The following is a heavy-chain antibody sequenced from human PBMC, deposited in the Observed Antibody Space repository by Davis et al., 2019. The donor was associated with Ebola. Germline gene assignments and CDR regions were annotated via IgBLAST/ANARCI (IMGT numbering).Heavy chain of an antibody. CDR1: GFTVSNTY. CDR2: VYSGGST. J-gene: IGHJ5*02. V-gene: IGHV3-53*01. CDR3: TRHPASDYGDFT. Sequence: PGGSLRLSCAASGFTVSNTYMNWVRQAPGKGLEWVSVVYSGGSTYYADSVKGRFTISRDYSMNTLYLQMNSLRTEDTAVYYCTRHPASDYGDFTWGQGTLVTVSS. D-gene: IGHD4-17*01.